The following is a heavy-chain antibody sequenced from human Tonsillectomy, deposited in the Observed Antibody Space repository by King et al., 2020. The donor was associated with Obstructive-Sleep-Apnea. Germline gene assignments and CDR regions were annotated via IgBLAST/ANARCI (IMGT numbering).Heavy chain of an antibody. Sequence: EVQLVESGGGLVQPGGSLRLSCAASGFTFTSYWMHWVRQAPGKGLVWISRINSDESSTSYADSVKGRFTISRENAKNTLYLQMNSLRAEDTAVYYCARANWGFWYFDLWGRGTLVTVSS. J-gene: IGHJ2*01. D-gene: IGHD7-27*01. CDR2: INSDESST. CDR1: GFTFTSYW. V-gene: IGHV3-74*01. CDR3: ARANWGFWYFDL.